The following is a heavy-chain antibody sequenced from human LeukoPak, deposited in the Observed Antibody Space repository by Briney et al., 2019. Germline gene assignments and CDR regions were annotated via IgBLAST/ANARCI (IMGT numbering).Heavy chain of an antibody. CDR3: ARHGSVVTPWSMDV. V-gene: IGHV3-30*03. D-gene: IGHD3-22*01. CDR1: GFTFSSYG. Sequence: PGGSLRLSCAASGFTFSSYGMHWVRQAPGKGLEWVAVISYDGTNKYYADSVKGRFTISRDNSKNTLYLQMNSLRAEDTAMYYCARHGSVVTPWSMDVWGQGTTVTVSS. J-gene: IGHJ6*02. CDR2: ISYDGTNK.